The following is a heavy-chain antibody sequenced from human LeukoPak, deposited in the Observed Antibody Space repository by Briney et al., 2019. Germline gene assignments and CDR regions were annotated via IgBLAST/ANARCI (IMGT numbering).Heavy chain of an antibody. Sequence: GGSLRLSCAASGFTFSSYAMHWVRQAPGKGLEWVAVISYDGSNKYYADSVKGRFTISRDNSKNTLYLQMNSLRAEDTAVYYCAKDGTDYYDSSGYYPGYWGQGTLVTVSS. CDR2: ISYDGSNK. J-gene: IGHJ4*02. CDR1: GFTFSSYA. V-gene: IGHV3-30*04. CDR3: AKDGTDYYDSSGYYPGY. D-gene: IGHD3-22*01.